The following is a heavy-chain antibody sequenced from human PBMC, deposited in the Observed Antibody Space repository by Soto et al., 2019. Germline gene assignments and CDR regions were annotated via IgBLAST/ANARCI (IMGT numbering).Heavy chain of an antibody. CDR2: IFHSGST. V-gene: IGHV4-31*01. CDR1: NGYINSGGFY. CDR3: ARGGIAGHWFDP. Sequence: QVQLQESGPGLLKPSQTLSLTCNVSNGYINSGGFYWSWIRQHPGKGLEWIGYIFHSGSTLYNPSLNSPVSLSADTSKNQLSLTLRSVTVADTAVYYCARGGIAGHWFDPWGQGILVTVSS. D-gene: IGHD6-13*01. J-gene: IGHJ5*02.